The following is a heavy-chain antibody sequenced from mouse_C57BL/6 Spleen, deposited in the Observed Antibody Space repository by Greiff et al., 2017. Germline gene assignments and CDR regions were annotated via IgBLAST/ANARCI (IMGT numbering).Heavy chain of an antibody. J-gene: IGHJ2*01. CDR1: GYTFTSYW. CDR2: IHPNSGST. V-gene: IGHV1-64*01. D-gene: IGHD2-4*01. CDR3: ARDYVYFDY. Sequence: QVQLQQPGAELVKPGASVKLSCKASGYTFTSYWMHWVKQRPGQGLEWIGMIHPNSGSTNYNEKFKSKATLTVDKASSTANMQLSSLTSEDSAVYYDARDYVYFDYWGQGTTLTVSS.